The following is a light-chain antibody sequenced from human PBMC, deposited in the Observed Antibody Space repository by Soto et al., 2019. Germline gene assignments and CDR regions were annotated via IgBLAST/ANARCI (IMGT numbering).Light chain of an antibody. CDR2: EVT. J-gene: IGLJ2*01. CDR1: SSDIGNYDF. CDR3: SSYTTSTAFIL. V-gene: IGLV2-14*01. Sequence: QSALTQPASVSGSPGQSITISCTGTSSDIGNYDFVSWYQQVPGTAPKPMIYEVTSRPSGVSNRFSASKSGNTASLTISGRQAADEDDYYCSSYTTSTAFILFGGGTKVTVL.